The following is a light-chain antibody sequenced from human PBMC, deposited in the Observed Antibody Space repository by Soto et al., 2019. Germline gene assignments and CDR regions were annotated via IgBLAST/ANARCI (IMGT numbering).Light chain of an antibody. CDR2: GAS. Sequence: EIVMTQSPAPLSVSPGERATLSCRVSQSVSSNLAWYQQKPGQAPRLLIYGASTRATGIPARFSGSGSGTEFSLTISSLQSEDLAVYCCQQYNNWPWGTFGQGTKREIK. CDR1: QSVSSN. J-gene: IGKJ2*01. V-gene: IGKV3-15*01. CDR3: QQYNNWPWGT.